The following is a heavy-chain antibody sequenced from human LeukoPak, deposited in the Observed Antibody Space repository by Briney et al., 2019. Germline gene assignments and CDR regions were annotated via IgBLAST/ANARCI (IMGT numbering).Heavy chain of an antibody. D-gene: IGHD3-22*01. J-gene: IGHJ5*02. CDR3: ARDIAPIYYDSSGFNPDWFDP. V-gene: IGHV1-18*01. CDR2: ISAYNGNT. Sequence: ASVKVSCKASGYTFTSYGISWVRQAPGQGLEWMGRISAYNGNTNYAQKLQGRVTMTTDTSTSTAYMELRSLRSDDTAVYYCARDIAPIYYDSSGFNPDWFDPWGQGTLVTVSS. CDR1: GYTFTSYG.